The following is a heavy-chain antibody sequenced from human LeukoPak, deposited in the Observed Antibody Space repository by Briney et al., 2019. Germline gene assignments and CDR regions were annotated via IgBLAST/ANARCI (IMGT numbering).Heavy chain of an antibody. CDR1: GFTFSSYW. CDR2: IKQDGSEK. J-gene: IGHJ4*02. D-gene: IGHD2-2*02. V-gene: IGHV3-7*01. CDR3: ARATLGYCSSTSCYTGYFDY. Sequence: GGSLRLSCAASGFTFSSYWMSWVRQAPGKGLEWVANIKQDGSEKYYVDSVKGRFPISRDNAKNSLYLQMNSLRAEDTAVYYCARATLGYCSSTSCYTGYFDYWGQGTLVTVSS.